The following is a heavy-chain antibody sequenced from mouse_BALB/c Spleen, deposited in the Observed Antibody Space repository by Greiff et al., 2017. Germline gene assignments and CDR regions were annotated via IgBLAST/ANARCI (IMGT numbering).Heavy chain of an antibody. V-gene: IGHV1-7*01. D-gene: IGHD2-3*01. Sequence: VQLQESGAELAKPGASVKMSCKASGYTFTSYWMHWVKQRPGQGLEWIGYINPSTGYTEYNQKFKDKATLTADKSSSTAYMQLSSLTSEDSAVYYCASPYDGLAYWGQGTLVTVSA. J-gene: IGHJ3*01. CDR2: INPSTGYT. CDR1: GYTFTSYW. CDR3: ASPYDGLAY.